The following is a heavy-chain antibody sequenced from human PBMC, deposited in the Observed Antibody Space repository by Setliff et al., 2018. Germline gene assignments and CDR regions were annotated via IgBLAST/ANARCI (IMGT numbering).Heavy chain of an antibody. CDR3: SRGQDNSKVGHD. J-gene: IGHJ4*02. Sequence: SETLSLTCAVYGGSFSTYYWIWIRQPPGKGLEWIGEINHSGSTNYNPSLKSRVTMSVDTSSKQHSLKLTSVTAADTAMYYCSRGQDNSKVGHDWGQGTLVTVSS. CDR1: GGSFSTYY. D-gene: IGHD1-20*01. V-gene: IGHV4-34*01. CDR2: INHSGST.